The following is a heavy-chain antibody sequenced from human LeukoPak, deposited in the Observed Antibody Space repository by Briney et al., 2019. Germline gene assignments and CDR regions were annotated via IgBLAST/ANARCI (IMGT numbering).Heavy chain of an antibody. J-gene: IGHJ4*02. CDR3: ARDDFDHYLDY. V-gene: IGHV4-30-4*01. CDR2: IYYSGST. Sequence: SETLSLTCTVSGGSISSGDYYWSWIRQPPGKGLEWIGYIYYSGSTYYNPSLKSRVTISVDTSKNQFSLKLSSVTAVDTAVYYCARDDFDHYLDYWGQGTLVTVSS. D-gene: IGHD3-9*01. CDR1: GGSISSGDYY.